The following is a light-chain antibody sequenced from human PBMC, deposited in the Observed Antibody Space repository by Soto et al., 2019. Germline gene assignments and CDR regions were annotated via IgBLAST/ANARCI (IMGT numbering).Light chain of an antibody. CDR1: STDFVSYNR. Sequence: QSVLTQPPSVSGSPGQSVTISCTGTSTDFVSYNRVSWYQQPPGTAPKLLIFGNGNRPSGVPDRFSGSKSDTSASLAITGLQAEDEADYYCQTYDSSLSGLFVFGTGTKVTVL. CDR2: GNG. CDR3: QTYDSSLSGLFV. V-gene: IGLV1-40*01. J-gene: IGLJ1*01.